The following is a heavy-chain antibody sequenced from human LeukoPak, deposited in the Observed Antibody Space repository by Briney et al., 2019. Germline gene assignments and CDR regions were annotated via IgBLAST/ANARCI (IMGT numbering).Heavy chain of an antibody. CDR3: AGQVLTAAGIDS. V-gene: IGHV3-21*01. D-gene: IGHD6-13*01. J-gene: IGHJ4*02. CDR1: GFTFSSYT. Sequence: GGSLRLSCAASGFTFSSYTMYWVRQAPGKGLEWVSGISSSGTNTYYADSVKGRFTISRDNAKNSLYLQMNSLRAEDTAVYYCAGQVLTAAGIDSWGQGTLVTVSS. CDR2: ISSSGTNT.